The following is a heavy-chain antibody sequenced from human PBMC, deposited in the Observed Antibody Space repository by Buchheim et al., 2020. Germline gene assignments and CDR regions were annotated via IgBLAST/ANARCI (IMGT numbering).Heavy chain of an antibody. V-gene: IGHV3-48*03. Sequence: EVQLVESGGGLVQPGGSLRLSCAASGFTFSSYEMNWVRQAPGKGLEWVSYISSSGSTIYYADSVKGRFTISRDNAKNSLYLQMNSLRAEDTAVYYCSRENDFWSGSYGWFDPWGQGTL. CDR2: ISSSGSTI. J-gene: IGHJ5*02. CDR3: SRENDFWSGSYGWFDP. D-gene: IGHD3-3*01. CDR1: GFTFSSYE.